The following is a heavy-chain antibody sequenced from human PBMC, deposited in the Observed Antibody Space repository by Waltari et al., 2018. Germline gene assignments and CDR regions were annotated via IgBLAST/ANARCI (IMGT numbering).Heavy chain of an antibody. CDR1: GYSISSGYY. CDR3: ARHQVGGRDFEY. CDR2: IYQSGST. V-gene: IGHV4-38-2*01. J-gene: IGHJ4*02. Sequence: QVQLHESGPGLVKSSETLSLTCAVPGYSISSGYYWGWVRQPPGKGLEWMGTIYQSGSTYYNPSLKSRITISLDTSKNQFSLKLNSVTAADTAVYYCARHQVGGRDFEYWGQGTLVTVSS. D-gene: IGHD1-26*01.